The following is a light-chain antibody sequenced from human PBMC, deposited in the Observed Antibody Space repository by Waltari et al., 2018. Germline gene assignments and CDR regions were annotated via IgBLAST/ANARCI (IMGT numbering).Light chain of an antibody. CDR1: QSVLYSSNNKNY. J-gene: IGKJ5*01. CDR2: WAS. CDR3: QQYYTTPIT. V-gene: IGKV4-1*01. Sequence: DIVMTQSPDSLAVSLGERATINCKSSQSVLYSSNNKNYLAWYQQKPGQPPKRLIYWASTRESGVPDRFRGSGSGTDFTLTISSLQAEDVAVYYCQQYYTTPITFGQGTRLEIK.